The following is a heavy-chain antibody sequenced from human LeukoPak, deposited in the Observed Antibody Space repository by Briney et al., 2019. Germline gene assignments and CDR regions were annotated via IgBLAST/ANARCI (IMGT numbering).Heavy chain of an antibody. CDR3: VRLDSSGWYYFDY. J-gene: IGHJ4*02. CDR1: GYSFTTYW. D-gene: IGHD6-19*01. CDR2: IYPGDSDT. Sequence: GESLKISCQGSGYSFTTYWIGWVRQLPGKGLESMRIIYPGDSDTKYSPSFQGQVTISADKSISTAYLRWSSLKTSDSAMYYCVRLDSSGWYYFDYWGQGTLVTVSS. V-gene: IGHV5-51*01.